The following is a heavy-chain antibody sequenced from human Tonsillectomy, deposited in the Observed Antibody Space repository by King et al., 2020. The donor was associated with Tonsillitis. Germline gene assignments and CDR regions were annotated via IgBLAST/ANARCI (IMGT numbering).Heavy chain of an antibody. Sequence: VQLVESGGGLVQPRGSLRLSCAASGFTFSSYSMNWVRQAPGKGLEWVSYISSSSSTIYYADSVKGRFTISRDNAKNSLYLQMNSLRAEDTAVYYCARDFGDIVVVVAATGFDYWGQGTLVTVSS. CDR2: ISSSSSTI. D-gene: IGHD2-15*01. CDR1: GFTFSSYS. V-gene: IGHV3-48*01. J-gene: IGHJ4*02. CDR3: ARDFGDIVVVVAATGFDY.